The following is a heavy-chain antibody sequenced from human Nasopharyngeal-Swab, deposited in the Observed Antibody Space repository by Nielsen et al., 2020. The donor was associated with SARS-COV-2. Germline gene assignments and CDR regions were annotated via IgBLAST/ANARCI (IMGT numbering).Heavy chain of an antibody. V-gene: IGHV3-23*01. CDR1: GFDFSSYA. D-gene: IGHD6-19*01. CDR2: FSDSSGKT. Sequence: GESLKISCAASGFDFSSYAMSWVRQTPGKGLEWVSSFSDSSGKTYYADYVKCRFTISRDTSKNTLYLQMNSLRADDTAVYYCAKDGGGWYTSGWYYFDYWGQGTLVTVSS. CDR3: AKDGGGWYTSGWYYFDY. J-gene: IGHJ4*02.